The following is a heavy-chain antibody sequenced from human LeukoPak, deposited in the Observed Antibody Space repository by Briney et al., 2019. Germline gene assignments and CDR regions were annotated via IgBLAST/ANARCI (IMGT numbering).Heavy chain of an antibody. CDR3: ARRVHDSSGWAGGDFDY. CDR2: INPNSGGT. CDR1: GYTFMSYG. V-gene: IGHV1-2*02. Sequence: ASVKVSCKASGYTFMSYGISWVRQAPGQGLEWMGWINPNSGGTKYPQKFRGRVTMTRDKSIRTAYMELSRLRFDDTGVYYYARRVHDSSGWAGGDFDYWGQGTLVTVSS. D-gene: IGHD3-22*01. J-gene: IGHJ4*02.